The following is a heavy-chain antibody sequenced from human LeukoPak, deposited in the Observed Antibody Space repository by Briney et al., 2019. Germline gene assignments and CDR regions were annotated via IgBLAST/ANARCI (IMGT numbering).Heavy chain of an antibody. Sequence: GVSLRLSCAASGFTVSSNYMNWVRQAPGKGLEWVSVIYSGGTTYYADSVKGRFTISRDISRNTLYLQMNSLRVEDTAVYYCARDRPQTETTGYYGDFDYWGQGTLVTVSS. CDR3: ARDRPQTETTGYYGDFDY. J-gene: IGHJ4*02. D-gene: IGHD3-9*01. V-gene: IGHV3-53*01. CDR2: IYSGGTT. CDR1: GFTVSSNY.